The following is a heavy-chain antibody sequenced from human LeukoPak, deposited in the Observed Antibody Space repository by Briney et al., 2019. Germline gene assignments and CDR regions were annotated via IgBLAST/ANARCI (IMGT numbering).Heavy chain of an antibody. Sequence: SQTLSLTCAISGDSVSSNSAAWDWIRQSRSRGLEWLGRTYYRSKWYNDYAVAVKSRITINPDTSKNQFSLQLNSVTPEDTAVYYCARGINSCYLDYWGQGTLVTVSS. CDR3: ARGINSCYLDY. V-gene: IGHV6-1*01. CDR1: GDSVSSNSAA. D-gene: IGHD2-2*01. CDR2: TYYRSKWYN. J-gene: IGHJ4*02.